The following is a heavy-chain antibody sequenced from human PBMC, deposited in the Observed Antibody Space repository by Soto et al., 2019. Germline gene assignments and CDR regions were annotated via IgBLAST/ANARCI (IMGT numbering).Heavy chain of an antibody. CDR1: GFSLSTSGVG. Sequence: SGPTLVNPTQTLTLTCAFSGFSLSTSGVGVGWIRQPPGKALEWLAVIYWDDSKHYSPSLRSRLTITKDTSKNQVVLTMTNMDTMDTGTYYCAHKGPEDWPLDYWGQGTLVTVSS. D-gene: IGHD3-9*01. CDR3: AHKGPEDWPLDY. CDR2: IYWDDSK. V-gene: IGHV2-5*02. J-gene: IGHJ4*02.